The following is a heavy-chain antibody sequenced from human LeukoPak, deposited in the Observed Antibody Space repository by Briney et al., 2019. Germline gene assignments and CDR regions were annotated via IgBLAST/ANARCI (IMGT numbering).Heavy chain of an antibody. CDR1: GFRFSYFW. D-gene: IGHD3-3*01. Sequence: GGSLRLSCEASGFRFSYFWMSWVRQAPGKGLEWVANINEDGSQKYYVDSVEGRFTISRDNTKKLVFLQMNSLRVEDTAVYYCARDEVGGYYFEWGQGNLVNVSS. CDR3: ARDEVGGYYFE. CDR2: INEDGSQK. J-gene: IGHJ4*02. V-gene: IGHV3-7*01.